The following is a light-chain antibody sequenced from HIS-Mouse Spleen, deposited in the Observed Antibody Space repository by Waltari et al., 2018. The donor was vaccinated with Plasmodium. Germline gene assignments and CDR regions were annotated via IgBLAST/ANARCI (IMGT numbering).Light chain of an antibody. Sequence: SYELTQPPSVSVSPGQTARITCSGDALPKKYAYWYQQKSGQAPVLVIYEDSKRPPGIPERFSGSSSGTMATWTISGAQVEDGDDYYCYSTDSSGNHRVFGGGTKLTVL. CDR3: YSTDSSGNHRV. CDR2: EDS. J-gene: IGLJ3*02. CDR1: ALPKKY. V-gene: IGLV3-10*03.